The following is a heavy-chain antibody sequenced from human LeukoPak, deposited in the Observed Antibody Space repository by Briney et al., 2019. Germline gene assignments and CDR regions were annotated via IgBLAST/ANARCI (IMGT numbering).Heavy chain of an antibody. V-gene: IGHV3-7*03. D-gene: IGHD5-12*01. CDR1: GFTVSSNY. Sequence: PGGSLRLSCAASGFTVSSNYMSWVRQAPGKGLEWVANIKQDGSEKYYVDSVKGRFTISRDNAKNSLYLQMNSLRAEDTAVYYCASFSGYEYYYYGMDVWGKGTTVTVSS. J-gene: IGHJ6*04. CDR3: ASFSGYEYYYYGMDV. CDR2: IKQDGSEK.